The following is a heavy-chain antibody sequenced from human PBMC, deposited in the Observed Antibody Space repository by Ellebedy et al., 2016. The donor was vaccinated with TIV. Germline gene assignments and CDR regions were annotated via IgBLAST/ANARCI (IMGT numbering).Heavy chain of an antibody. D-gene: IGHD5-24*01. CDR2: ISAYNGNT. V-gene: IGHV1-18*04. J-gene: IGHJ4*02. CDR3: ARGLTLFGDGYNSLYFDY. CDR1: GYTFTSYG. Sequence: ASVKVSCKASGYTFTSYGISWVRQAPGQGLEWMGWISAYNGNTNYAQKLQGRVTMTTDTSTSTAYMELRSLRSDDTAVYYCARGLTLFGDGYNSLYFDYWGQGTLVTVSS.